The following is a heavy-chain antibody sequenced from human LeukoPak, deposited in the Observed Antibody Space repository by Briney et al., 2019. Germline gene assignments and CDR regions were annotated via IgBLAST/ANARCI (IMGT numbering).Heavy chain of an antibody. J-gene: IGHJ3*02. Sequence: GASVNVSCKASGYTFTVYYMHWVRQAPGQGLEWMGRINPNSGGTNYAQKFQGRVTMTRDTSISTAYMGLSRLRSDDTAVYYCARARMTAITIGNAFDIWGQGTMVTVSS. V-gene: IGHV1-2*06. CDR1: GYTFTVYY. D-gene: IGHD2-21*02. CDR3: ARARMTAITIGNAFDI. CDR2: INPNSGGT.